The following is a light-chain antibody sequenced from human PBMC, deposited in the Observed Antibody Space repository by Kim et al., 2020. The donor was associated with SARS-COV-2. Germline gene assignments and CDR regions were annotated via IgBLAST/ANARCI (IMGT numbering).Light chain of an antibody. V-gene: IGKV3-20*01. CDR3: QQYAASPLT. CDR2: DAS. J-gene: IGKJ5*01. Sequence: EIVLTQSPGTLSLSPGERATLSCRASKSVGNNYLAWYQQSPGQTPRLLISDASTRATGVPDRFSGSGSGTDFTLTISRLEPEDFAVYYCQQYAASPLTFGQGTRLEIK. CDR1: KSVGNNY.